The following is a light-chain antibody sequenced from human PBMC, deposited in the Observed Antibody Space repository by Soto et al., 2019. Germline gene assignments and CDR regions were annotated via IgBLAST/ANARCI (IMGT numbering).Light chain of an antibody. Sequence: EIVMTQSPATLSVSPGERATLSCRASQSVGSNLAWYQQKPGQAPRLLIYGASTRATGIPARFSGSGSGTEFTLTISSLQSEDFAIYFCQQRSNWLLTFGGGTKVEIK. CDR2: GAS. CDR3: QQRSNWLLT. CDR1: QSVGSN. V-gene: IGKV3-15*01. J-gene: IGKJ4*01.